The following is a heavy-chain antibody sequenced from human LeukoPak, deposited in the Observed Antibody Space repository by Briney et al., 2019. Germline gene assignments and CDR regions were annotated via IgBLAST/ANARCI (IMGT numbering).Heavy chain of an antibody. CDR2: ISSSGITI. D-gene: IGHD1-26*01. CDR1: GFLFSSFE. V-gene: IGHV3-48*03. Sequence: PGGSLRLSCAASGFLFSSFEVNWVRQAPGKGLEWVSYISSSGITIYYADSVKGRFTISRDNAKNPLYLQMNSLRAEDTAVYYCARELVGALNDAFDIWGQGTMVTVSS. CDR3: ARELVGALNDAFDI. J-gene: IGHJ3*02.